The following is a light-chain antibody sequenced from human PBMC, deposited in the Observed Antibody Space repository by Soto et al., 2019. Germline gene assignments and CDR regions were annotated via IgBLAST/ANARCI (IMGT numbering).Light chain of an antibody. CDR1: QSVTSSSY. CDR3: RQYGSSPSYT. Sequence: EIVLTQSPGTLSLSPGERATLSCRASQSVTSSSYLAWYQQKPGQAPRLLIYGASSSATGIPDRFSGSGSATDFTLTISRLEPEAFVVYYRRQYGSSPSYTFGHGTKLEI. V-gene: IGKV3-20*01. CDR2: GAS. J-gene: IGKJ2*01.